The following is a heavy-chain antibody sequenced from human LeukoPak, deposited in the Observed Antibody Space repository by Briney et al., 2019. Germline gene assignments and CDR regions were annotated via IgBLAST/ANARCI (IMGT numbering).Heavy chain of an antibody. J-gene: IGHJ4*02. V-gene: IGHV4-34*01. CDR2: INHSGST. CDR1: GFTFSSYT. CDR3: ARGRTYYFDY. Sequence: GSLRLSCAASGFTFSSYTMTWVRQPPGKGLEWIGEINHSGSTNYNPSLKSRVTISVDTSKNQFSLKLSSVTAADTAVYYCARGRTYYFDYWGQGTLVTVSS.